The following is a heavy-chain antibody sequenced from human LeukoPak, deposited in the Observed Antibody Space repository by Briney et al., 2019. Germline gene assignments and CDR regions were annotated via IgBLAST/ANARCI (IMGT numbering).Heavy chain of an antibody. Sequence: PSETLSLTCTVSGGSISGYYWSWIRQPAGKGLEYIGRIYTSGSTNYNPSLKSRVTISVDTSKNQFSLKLSSVTAADTAVYYCARVREDVYTVFDYWGRGILVTVSS. CDR1: GGSISGYY. D-gene: IGHD5-24*01. J-gene: IGHJ4*02. CDR3: ARVREDVYTVFDY. CDR2: IYTSGST. V-gene: IGHV4-4*07.